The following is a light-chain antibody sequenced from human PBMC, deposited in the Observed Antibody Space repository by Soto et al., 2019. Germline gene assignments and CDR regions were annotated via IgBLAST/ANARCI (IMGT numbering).Light chain of an antibody. CDR2: DIN. CDR3: VSYTARSSYV. Sequence: QSALTQPASVSGSPGQSITVSCTGTSSDIGGYIFVSWYQQHPGKAPKLMIYDINNRPSGVSKRFSGSKSSNTASLTISGLQAEDEADYYCVSYTARSSYVFGTGTKLTVL. V-gene: IGLV2-14*01. CDR1: SSDIGGYIF. J-gene: IGLJ1*01.